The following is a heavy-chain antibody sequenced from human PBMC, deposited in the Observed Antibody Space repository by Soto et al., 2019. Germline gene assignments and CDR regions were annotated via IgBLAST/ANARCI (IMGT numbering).Heavy chain of an antibody. CDR2: INPGGGTT. CDR3: ARDADFWSGPDF. J-gene: IGHJ4*02. Sequence: QVQLVQSGAEVQKPGASVKVSCKASGYTFTNYYVHLVRQAPGQGLEWMGMINPGGGTTTYAQTFQGRLTMTRDTSASTVDMELSSLRSEDTAVYYCARDADFWSGPDFWGQGTLVTVSS. D-gene: IGHD3-3*01. V-gene: IGHV1-46*01. CDR1: GYTFTNYY.